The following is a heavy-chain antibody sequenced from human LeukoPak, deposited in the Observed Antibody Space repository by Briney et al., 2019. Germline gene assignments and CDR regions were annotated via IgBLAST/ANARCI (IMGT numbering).Heavy chain of an antibody. V-gene: IGHV4-38-2*02. J-gene: IGHJ4*02. CDR2: IYHSGST. CDR1: GSSISSGYY. D-gene: IGHD5-12*01. Sequence: SETLSLTCSVSGSSISSGYYWGWIRPPPGKGLEWIGSIYHSGSTYHNPSLKSRVTISVDTSKNQFSLKLSSVTAADTAVYYCARTFSRDSGYDSFYYWGQGTLVTVSS. CDR3: ARTFSRDSGYDSFYY.